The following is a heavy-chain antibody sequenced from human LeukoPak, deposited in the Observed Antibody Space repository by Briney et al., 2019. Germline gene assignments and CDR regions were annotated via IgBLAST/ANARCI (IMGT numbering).Heavy chain of an antibody. J-gene: IGHJ4*02. Sequence: PSETLSLTCAVYGGSFSGYYWSWIRQPPGKGLEWIGEINHSGSTNYNPSLKSRVTISVDTSKNQFSLKLSSVTAADTAVYYCARSGDIVVVPAPMRVKTFDYWGQGTLVTVSS. CDR3: ARSGDIVVVPAPMRVKTFDY. V-gene: IGHV4-34*01. CDR1: GGSFSGYY. CDR2: INHSGST. D-gene: IGHD2-2*01.